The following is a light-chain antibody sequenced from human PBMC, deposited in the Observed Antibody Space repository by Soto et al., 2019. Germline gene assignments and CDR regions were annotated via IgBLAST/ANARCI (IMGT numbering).Light chain of an antibody. CDR2: AAS. CDR3: QQSYSTPIT. Sequence: DIHMTQSPSTLSASVGARVTITCRASQSISSWLAWYQQKPGKVPKLLIYAASSLQSGVPSRFSGSGSGTDFTLTISSLQPEDFATYYCQQSYSTPITFGQGTRLEIK. V-gene: IGKV1-39*01. CDR1: QSISSW. J-gene: IGKJ5*01.